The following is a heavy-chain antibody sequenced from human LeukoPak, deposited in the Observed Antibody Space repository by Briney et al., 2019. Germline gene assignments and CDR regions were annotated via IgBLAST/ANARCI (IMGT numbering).Heavy chain of an antibody. CDR3: ARSGYVGGYHDSSGYDYFDY. CDR1: GYTFTSYY. V-gene: IGHV1-46*01. D-gene: IGHD3-22*01. Sequence: ASMKVSCKASGYTFTSYYMHWVRQAPGQGLERMGIINPSGGSTSYAQKCQRRVTMTRDTYTSTVDMELSSQRSEDTAVYYCARSGYVGGYHDSSGYDYFDYWGQGTLVTVSS. CDR2: INPSGGST. J-gene: IGHJ4*02.